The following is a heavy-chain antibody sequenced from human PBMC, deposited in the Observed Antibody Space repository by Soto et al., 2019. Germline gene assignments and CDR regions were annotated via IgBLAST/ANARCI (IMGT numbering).Heavy chain of an antibody. D-gene: IGHD1-1*01. V-gene: IGHV1-69*12. Sequence: QVQLVQSGAEVKKPGSSVKVSCKASGGTFNNYAISWLRQAPGQGLEWMGGIIPIFGRANCAQKFQGRLTSTADESTSTAYMELSSLRSDDTAMFYCARDAFYYDGPTGIYYFDYWGQGTLVTVSS. CDR3: ARDAFYYDGPTGIYYFDY. J-gene: IGHJ4*02. CDR2: IIPIFGRA. CDR1: GGTFNNYA.